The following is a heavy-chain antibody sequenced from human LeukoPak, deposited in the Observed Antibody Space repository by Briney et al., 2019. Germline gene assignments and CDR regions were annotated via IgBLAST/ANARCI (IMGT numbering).Heavy chain of an antibody. CDR3: ARVQYYYDSSGYYPFDY. J-gene: IGHJ4*02. D-gene: IGHD3-22*01. CDR1: GYTFTGYY. Sequence: ASVKVSCKASGYTFTGYYMHWVRQAPGQGLEWMGWINPNSGGTNYAQEFQGRVTMTRDTSISTAYMELSRLRSDDTAVYYCARVQYYYDSSGYYPFDYWGQGTLVTVSS. CDR2: INPNSGGT. V-gene: IGHV1-2*02.